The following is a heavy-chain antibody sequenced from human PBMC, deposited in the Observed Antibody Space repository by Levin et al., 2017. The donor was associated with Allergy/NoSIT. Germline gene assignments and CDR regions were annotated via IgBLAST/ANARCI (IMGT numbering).Heavy chain of an antibody. Sequence: GGSLRLSCAASGFAFGSHWIHWVRQAPGKGLVWVSRVNEDGTNTNFNADSVKGRFTISRDNAKNTAYLQMNSLRAEDTAVYYCVRDLSLWRLDSWGQGILVTVSS. CDR2: VNEDGTNT. V-gene: IGHV3-74*01. J-gene: IGHJ4*02. CDR3: VRDLSLWRLDS. CDR1: GFAFGSHW. D-gene: IGHD2-21*01.